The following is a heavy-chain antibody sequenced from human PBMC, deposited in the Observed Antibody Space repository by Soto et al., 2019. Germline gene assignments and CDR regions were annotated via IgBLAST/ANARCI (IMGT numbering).Heavy chain of an antibody. Sequence: QVQLVESGGGVVQPGRSLRLSCAASGFTFISYGMHWVRQAPGKGLEWVAVISYDGSNKYYADSVKGRFTISRDNSKNTLYLQMNSRRAEDTAVYYCAKELMVLVPAATPYGMDGWGQGTTVTVSS. V-gene: IGHV3-30*18. CDR3: AKELMVLVPAATPYGMDG. CDR1: GFTFISYG. D-gene: IGHD2-2*01. CDR2: ISYDGSNK. J-gene: IGHJ6*02.